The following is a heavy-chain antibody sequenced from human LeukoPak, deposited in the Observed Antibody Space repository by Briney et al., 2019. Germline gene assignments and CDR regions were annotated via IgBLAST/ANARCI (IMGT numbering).Heavy chain of an antibody. CDR3: ARDWVYSRDPGGFQH. CDR1: GFTFSSYG. D-gene: IGHD2-21*01. CDR2: ISYDGSNK. J-gene: IGHJ1*01. V-gene: IGHV3-30*03. Sequence: GGSLRLSCAASGFTFSSYGVHWVRQAPGKGLEWVAVISYDGSNKYYADSVKGRFTISRDNSKNTLYLQMNSLRAEDTAVYYCARDWVYSRDPGGFQHWGQGTLVTISS.